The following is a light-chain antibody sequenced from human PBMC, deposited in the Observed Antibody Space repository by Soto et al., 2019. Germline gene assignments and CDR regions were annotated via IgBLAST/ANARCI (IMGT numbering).Light chain of an antibody. V-gene: IGKV1-9*01. Sequence: IQLTQSPSSLSASIGDRVTITCLASQAIRNYLAWYQQKPGQAPELLIYSATTLQSEVPSRFSGSGSGTEFNLTINSLQPEDFSTYYCQQLNSYPRFGQGTKVDIK. J-gene: IGKJ1*01. CDR3: QQLNSYPR. CDR1: QAIRNY. CDR2: SAT.